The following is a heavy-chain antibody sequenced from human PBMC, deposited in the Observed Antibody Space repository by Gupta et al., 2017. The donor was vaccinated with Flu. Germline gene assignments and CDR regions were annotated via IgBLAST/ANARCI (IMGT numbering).Heavy chain of an antibody. CDR3: ARQVGDYYDSSGYIDY. D-gene: IGHD3-22*01. CDR1: GSPITGYY. J-gene: IGHJ4*02. Sequence: QVQLQESGPGLVKPSETLSLTCTVSGSPITGYYWSWIRQPPGKGLEWIGYIYYSRSPNYNPSLKSRVTISVDTSKNQFSLELTSVTASDTAVYYCARQVGDYYDSSGYIDYWGQGTLVTVSS. V-gene: IGHV4-59*08. CDR2: IYYSRSP.